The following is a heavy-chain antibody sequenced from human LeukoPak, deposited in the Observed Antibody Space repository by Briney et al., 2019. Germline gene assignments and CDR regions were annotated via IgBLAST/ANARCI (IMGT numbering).Heavy chain of an antibody. Sequence: SETLSLTCTVSGGSIRSSTYYWGWIRQPPGKELECIESIYYSGSTYYNPSLKSRVTISLDTSKNQFSLKLSSVTAADTAVYYCARHKQSGTYYDAFDIWGQGTMVTVSS. J-gene: IGHJ3*02. CDR2: IYYSGST. CDR1: GGSIRSSTYY. CDR3: ARHKQSGTYYDAFDI. V-gene: IGHV4-39*01. D-gene: IGHD1-26*01.